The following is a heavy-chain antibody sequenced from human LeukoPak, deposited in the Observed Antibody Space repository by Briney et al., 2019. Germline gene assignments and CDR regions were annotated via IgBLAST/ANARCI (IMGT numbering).Heavy chain of an antibody. CDR3: ASLLTYSSGWSDYFDY. CDR1: GFTFSSYG. J-gene: IGHJ4*02. CDR2: IRYDGSNK. Sequence: GGSLRLSCAASGFTFSSYGMHWVRQAPGKGLEWVAFIRYDGSNKYYADSVKGRFTISRDNSKNTLYLQMNSLRAEDTAVYYCASLLTYSSGWSDYFDYWGQGTLVTVSS. V-gene: IGHV3-30*02. D-gene: IGHD6-19*01.